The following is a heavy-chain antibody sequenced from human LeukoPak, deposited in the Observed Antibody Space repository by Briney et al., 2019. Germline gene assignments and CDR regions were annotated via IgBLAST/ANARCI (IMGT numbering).Heavy chain of an antibody. Sequence: SETLSLTCTVSGGSINSYYWSWIRQPPGKGLEWIGYIYYSGSTNYNPSLKSRVTISVDTSKNQFSLRLSSVTAADTAVYYCARVTGYMTEDYFDYGGQGTLITVSS. CDR3: ARVTGYMTEDYFDY. J-gene: IGHJ4*02. D-gene: IGHD6-13*01. CDR2: IYYSGST. CDR1: GGSINSYY. V-gene: IGHV4-59*01.